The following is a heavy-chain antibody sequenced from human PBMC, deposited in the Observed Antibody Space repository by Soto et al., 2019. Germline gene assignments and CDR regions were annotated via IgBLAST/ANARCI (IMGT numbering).Heavy chain of an antibody. CDR1: GYTFTSYD. CDR3: ARTCSGGSCYSGGRSWFDP. Sequence: QVQLVQSGAEVKKPGASVKVSCKASGYTFTSYDINWVRQATGQGLEWMGWMNSNSGNTGYAQKFQGRVTMTRNTAISTAYMELSSLRSEDTAVYYCARTCSGGSCYSGGRSWFDPWGQGTLVTVSS. D-gene: IGHD2-15*01. J-gene: IGHJ5*02. CDR2: MNSNSGNT. V-gene: IGHV1-8*01.